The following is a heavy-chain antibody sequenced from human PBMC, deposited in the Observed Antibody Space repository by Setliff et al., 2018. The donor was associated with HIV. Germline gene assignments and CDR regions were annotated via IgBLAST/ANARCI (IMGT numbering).Heavy chain of an antibody. CDR1: GFTFSSYA. V-gene: IGHV3-30*04. J-gene: IGHJ4*02. CDR3: AKVDSYAGKNFDY. D-gene: IGHD5-18*01. Sequence: PGGSLRLSCAASGFTFSSYAMHWVRQAPGKGLEWVAVISYDGSNKYYADSVKGRFTISRDNSKNTVYLQMNSLRAEDTAVYYCAKVDSYAGKNFDYWGQGTLVTVSS. CDR2: ISYDGSNK.